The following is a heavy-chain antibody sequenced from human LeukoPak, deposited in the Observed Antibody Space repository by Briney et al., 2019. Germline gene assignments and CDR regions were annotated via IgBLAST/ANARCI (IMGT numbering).Heavy chain of an antibody. CDR3: ARDSWNSPTAQNDAFDI. J-gene: IGHJ3*02. D-gene: IGHD1-7*01. Sequence: ASVRVSSKASGYAFTSYGISWVRQAPGQGLEWMGWISAYNGNTNYAQKLQGRVTMTTDTSTSTAYMALRSLRSDHTAVYYCARDSWNSPTAQNDAFDIWGQGTMVTVSS. CDR1: GYAFTSYG. V-gene: IGHV1-18*01. CDR2: ISAYNGNT.